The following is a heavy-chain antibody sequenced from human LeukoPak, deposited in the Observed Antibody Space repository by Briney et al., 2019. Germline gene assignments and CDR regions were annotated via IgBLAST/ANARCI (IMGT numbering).Heavy chain of an antibody. J-gene: IGHJ4*02. V-gene: IGHV3-30-3*01. CDR2: ISYDGSNK. D-gene: IGHD6-13*01. CDR3: ATIAAAAPY. CDR1: GFTFSSYA. Sequence: GWSLRLSCAASGFTFSSYAMHWVRQAPGKGLEWVAVISYDGSNKYYADSVKGRFTISRDNSKNTLYLQMNSLRAEDTAVYYCATIAAAAPYWGQGTLVTVSS.